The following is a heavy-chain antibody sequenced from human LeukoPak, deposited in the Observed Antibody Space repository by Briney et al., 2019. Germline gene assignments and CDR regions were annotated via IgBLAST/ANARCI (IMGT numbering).Heavy chain of an antibody. CDR2: INHSGST. D-gene: IGHD3-9*01. V-gene: IGHV4-34*01. Sequence: SETLSLTCAVYGGSFSGYYWSWIRQPPGKGLEWIGEINHSGSTNYNPSLKSRVTISVDTSKNQFSLKLSSVTAADTAVYYCARGRVEVVLRYFDWLLPFDYWGQGTLVTVSS. CDR3: ARGRVEVVLRYFDWLLPFDY. CDR1: GGSFSGYY. J-gene: IGHJ4*02.